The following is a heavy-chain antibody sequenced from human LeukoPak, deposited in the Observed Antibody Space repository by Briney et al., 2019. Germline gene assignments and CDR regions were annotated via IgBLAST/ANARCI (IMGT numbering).Heavy chain of an antibody. Sequence: GGSLRLSCAASGFTFSTYYMSRVRQAPGTGLEWVANIKQDGSEKYYVDSVKGRFTISRDNAKNSLYLQMNSLRAEDTALYYCARGAREAARRGVLDYWGQGTLVTVSS. CDR1: GFTFSTYY. J-gene: IGHJ4*02. D-gene: IGHD6-6*01. CDR3: ARGAREAARRGVLDY. V-gene: IGHV3-7*01. CDR2: IKQDGSEK.